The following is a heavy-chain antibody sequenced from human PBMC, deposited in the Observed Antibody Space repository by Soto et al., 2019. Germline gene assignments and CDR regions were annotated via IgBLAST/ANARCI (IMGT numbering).Heavy chain of an antibody. CDR3: AREGLLGGTLFAFDI. CDR2: ISAHNGNT. CDR1: GYTFTNYG. Sequence: QVQLVQSGAEVKKPGASVKVSCQASGYTFTNYGVGWVRQAPGQGLEWMGWISAHNGNTDYLQSLQGRLTLTTDTSTSTAYMELKSLRSDDTAVYFCAREGLLGGTLFAFDIWGLGTLVTVSS. D-gene: IGHD3-16*01. J-gene: IGHJ3*02. V-gene: IGHV1-18*01.